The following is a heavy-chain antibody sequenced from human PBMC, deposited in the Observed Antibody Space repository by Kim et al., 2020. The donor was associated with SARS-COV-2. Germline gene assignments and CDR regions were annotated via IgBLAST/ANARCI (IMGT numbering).Heavy chain of an antibody. CDR3: ARVVWLVHGYYFDY. Sequence: PGSVKGRFTISRENAKNSLYLQQNSLRAGDTAVYDCARVVWLVHGYYFDYWGQGTLVTVSS. V-gene: IGHV3-13*01. J-gene: IGHJ4*02. D-gene: IGHD6-19*01.